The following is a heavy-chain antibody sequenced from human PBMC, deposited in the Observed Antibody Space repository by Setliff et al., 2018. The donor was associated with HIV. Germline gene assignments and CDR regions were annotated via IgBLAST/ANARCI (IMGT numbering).Heavy chain of an antibody. V-gene: IGHV3-13*01. CDR1: GFTFGSYD. CDR2: INSDGDI. CDR3: ARGPSWFGEEFDVFDF. Sequence: GSLRLSCAASGFTFGSYDMYWVRQPPGKGLEWVSGINSDGDIYYPGSVKGRFTISREDGRNFLYLQMNSLRAEDTAVYYCARGPSWFGEEFDVFDFWGQGTLVTVSS. J-gene: IGHJ3*01. D-gene: IGHD3-10*01.